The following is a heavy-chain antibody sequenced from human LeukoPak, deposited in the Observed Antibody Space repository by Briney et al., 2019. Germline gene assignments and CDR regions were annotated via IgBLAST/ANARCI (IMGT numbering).Heavy chain of an antibody. CDR1: GFTFSSYA. J-gene: IGHJ6*02. CDR2: ISYDGSNK. V-gene: IGHV3-30-3*01. Sequence: GGSLRLSCAASGFTFSSYAMHWVRQAPGKGLEWVAVISYDGSNKYYADSVKGRFTISRDNSKNTLYLQMNSLRAEDTAVYYCARVAGAPYYYYGMDVWGQGTTVTVSS. D-gene: IGHD3-10*01. CDR3: ARVAGAPYYYYGMDV.